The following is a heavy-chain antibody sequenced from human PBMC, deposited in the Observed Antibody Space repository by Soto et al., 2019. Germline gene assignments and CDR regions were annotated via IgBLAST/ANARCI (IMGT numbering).Heavy chain of an antibody. CDR3: ALIKDCSRPDCYWASFNP. D-gene: IGHD2-2*01. Sequence: SGPTLVNATGTLTLTCTVSGLSLSNGRLGVSWIRQPPGKALEWLAHIFSNDDKSYSTSLKSRLTISKDNSRSQVVLTMTNMEPVDSATYYCALIKDCSRPDCYWASFNPGGQGTLVTVSS. CDR1: GLSLSNGRLG. V-gene: IGHV2-26*01. CDR2: IFSNDDK. J-gene: IGHJ5*02.